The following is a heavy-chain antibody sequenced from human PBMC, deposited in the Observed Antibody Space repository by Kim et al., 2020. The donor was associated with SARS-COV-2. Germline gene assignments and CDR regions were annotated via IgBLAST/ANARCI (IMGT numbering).Heavy chain of an antibody. CDR2: T. D-gene: IGHD1-26*01. V-gene: IGHV1-3*01. J-gene: IGHJ4*02. Sequence: TKSSQNFQGRVTITRDTSATTAYMEMSSLRSEDTAVYYCARPLYSGSYAYWGQGTLVTVSS. CDR3: ARPLYSGSYAY.